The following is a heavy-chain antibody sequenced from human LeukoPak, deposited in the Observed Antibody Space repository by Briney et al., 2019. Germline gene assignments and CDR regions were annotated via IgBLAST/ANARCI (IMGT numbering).Heavy chain of an antibody. CDR3: ARVPNYDSFFDY. D-gene: IGHD3-22*01. Sequence: GGSLRLSCAASGFTFSSYAMSWVRQAPGKGLEWVSAISGSGGSTYHADSVKGRFTISRDNSKNTLYLQMNSLRAEDTAVYYCARVPNYDSFFDYWGQGTLVTVSS. CDR1: GFTFSSYA. J-gene: IGHJ4*02. CDR2: ISGSGGST. V-gene: IGHV3-23*01.